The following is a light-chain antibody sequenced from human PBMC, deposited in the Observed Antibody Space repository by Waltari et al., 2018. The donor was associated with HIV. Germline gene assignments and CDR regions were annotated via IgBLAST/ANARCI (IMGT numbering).Light chain of an antibody. CDR3: QQYYSPPYT. CDR2: WAS. J-gene: IGKJ2*01. CDR1: KTILSTYKNKDS. Sequence: EIVMTQSPDSLAVSLGARATINCKSSKTILSTYKNKDSLAWYQQRPGQPPKLRIYWASTRESGVPDRFTGSGSGTDFTLTSSSLQAEDVAVYYCQQYYSPPYTFGQGTELQIK. V-gene: IGKV4-1*01.